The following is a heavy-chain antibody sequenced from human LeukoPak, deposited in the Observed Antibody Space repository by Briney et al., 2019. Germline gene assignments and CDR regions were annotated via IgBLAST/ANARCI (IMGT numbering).Heavy chain of an antibody. J-gene: IGHJ4*02. CDR3: ARELNGYGYYFFDY. D-gene: IGHD3-16*01. Sequence: GGSLRLSCAAFGFIFSSYNMNWVRQAPGKGLEWVSSISSRSRDVYYADSVKGRFTISRDSAKNSLYLQMNGLGAEDTAVYYCARELNGYGYYFFDYWGPGTLVTVSS. CDR2: ISSRSRDV. CDR1: GFIFSSYN. V-gene: IGHV3-21*01.